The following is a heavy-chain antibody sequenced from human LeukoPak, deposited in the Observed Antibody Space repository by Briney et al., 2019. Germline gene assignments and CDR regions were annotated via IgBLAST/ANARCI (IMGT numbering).Heavy chain of an antibody. V-gene: IGHV3-53*01. CDR1: GFTVSSNY. CDR3: ATPGVGYGMDV. CDR2: IYSGGSA. D-gene: IGHD7-27*01. Sequence: GGSLRLSCAASGFTVSSNYMSWVRQAPGKGLEWVSVIYSGGSAFYADSVKGRFTISRDNSKNTLYLQMNSLRAEDTAVYYCATPGVGYGMDVWGQGTTVTVSS. J-gene: IGHJ6*02.